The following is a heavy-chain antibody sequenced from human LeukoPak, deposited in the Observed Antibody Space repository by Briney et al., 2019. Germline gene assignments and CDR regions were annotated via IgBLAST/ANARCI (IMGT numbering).Heavy chain of an antibody. CDR2: IFYSGST. J-gene: IGHJ5*02. CDR1: GGSVSSNNYY. Sequence: SETLSLTCTVSGGSVSSNNYYCDWVRQPPGKGLEWIGSIFYSGSTYYNPSLKSRVTISVDTSKNQFSLKLSSVTAADTAVYYCTRHGDRGETTKGFDPWGQGTLVTVPS. D-gene: IGHD1-1*01. CDR3: TRHGDRGETTKGFDP. V-gene: IGHV4-39*01.